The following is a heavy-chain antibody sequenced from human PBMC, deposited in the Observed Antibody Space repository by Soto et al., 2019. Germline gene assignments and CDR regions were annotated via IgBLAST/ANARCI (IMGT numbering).Heavy chain of an antibody. CDR3: ARGLYDRSAY. Sequence: GGSLRLSCAASGFSVSHNYMSWVRQAPGKGLEWVSVIYGGGSTYYADSVKDRFTISRDNSKNTLNLQMNNLRGDDSAVYYCARGLYDRSAYWGQGTLVTVSS. V-gene: IGHV3-53*01. CDR2: IYGGGST. J-gene: IGHJ4*02. D-gene: IGHD3-22*01. CDR1: GFSVSHNY.